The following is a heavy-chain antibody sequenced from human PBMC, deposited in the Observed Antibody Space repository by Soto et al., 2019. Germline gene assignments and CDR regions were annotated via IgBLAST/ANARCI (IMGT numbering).Heavy chain of an antibody. CDR2: LKSEAAGGTT. CDR3: SYDSSRGDY. J-gene: IGHJ4*02. CDR1: GFAFSSAW. D-gene: IGHD3-22*01. V-gene: IGHV3-15*01. Sequence: GGSLRLSCAASGFAFSSAWMSWVRQAPGKGLEWVGRLKSEAAGGTTDYAAPVKGRFTISRDDSKNTLYLQMNSLKTDDTAVYYCSYDSSRGDYWGLGALVTVSS.